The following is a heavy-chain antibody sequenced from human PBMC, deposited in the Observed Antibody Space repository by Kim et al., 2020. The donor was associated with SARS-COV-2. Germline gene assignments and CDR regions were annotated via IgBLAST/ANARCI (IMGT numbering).Heavy chain of an antibody. Sequence: AAAVKVRFTISRDNSKNTLYLQMNSLRAEDTAVYYCAKDRRSLNYYGMDVWGQGTTVTVSS. J-gene: IGHJ6*02. D-gene: IGHD1-26*01. CDR3: AKDRRSLNYYGMDV. V-gene: IGHV3-23*01.